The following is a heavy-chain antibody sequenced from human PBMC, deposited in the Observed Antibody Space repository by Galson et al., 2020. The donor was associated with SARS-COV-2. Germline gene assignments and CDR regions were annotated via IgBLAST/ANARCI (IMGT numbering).Heavy chain of an antibody. J-gene: IGHJ6*03. V-gene: IGHV4-34*01. CDR1: GGSFSGYY. Sequence: SETLSLTCAVYGGSFSGYYWSWIRQPPGKGLEWIGEINHSGSTNYNPSLKSRVTISVDTSKNQFSLKLSSVTAADTAVYYCARFKRGCSSTSCYYYYMDVWGKGTTVTVSS. D-gene: IGHD2-2*01. CDR2: INHSGST. CDR3: ARFKRGCSSTSCYYYYMDV.